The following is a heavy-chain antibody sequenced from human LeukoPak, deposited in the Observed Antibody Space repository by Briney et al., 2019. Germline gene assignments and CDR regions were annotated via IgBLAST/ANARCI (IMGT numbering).Heavy chain of an antibody. CDR3: ARQIARGLWAFDS. CDR1: GGSISSADHW. V-gene: IGHV4-39*01. D-gene: IGHD1-26*01. J-gene: IGHJ4*02. Sequence: SETLSLTCSVSGGSISSADHWWAWMRQSPGMGLEGIVSIYHSASISYNPSLKSRLTISVETSRNQFSLRLNSLTAAEPAVYYCARQIARGLWAFDSWGQGSLVTVTS. CDR2: IYHSASI.